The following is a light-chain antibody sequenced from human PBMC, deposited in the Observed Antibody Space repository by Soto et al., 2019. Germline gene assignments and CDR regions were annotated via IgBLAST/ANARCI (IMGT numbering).Light chain of an antibody. CDR2: GAS. Sequence: EIVFMQSPGIMSLSPGERATLSCRASQSVSNNYLAWYQQKPGQAPRLLIYGASNRATGIPDRFSGSGSGTDFTLTISRLEPEDFAVYYCQQHSDWPPITVGQGTRLEI. CDR1: QSVSNNY. V-gene: IGKV3D-20*02. J-gene: IGKJ5*01. CDR3: QQHSDWPPIT.